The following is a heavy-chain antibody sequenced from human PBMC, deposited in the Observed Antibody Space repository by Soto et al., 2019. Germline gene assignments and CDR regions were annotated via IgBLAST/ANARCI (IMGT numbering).Heavy chain of an antibody. CDR1: GYAFTGYY. CDR2: INPNSGGT. Sequence: GASVKVSCKASGYAFTGYYMHWVRQAPGQGLEWMGWINPNSGGTNYAQKFQGWVTMTRDTSISTAYMELSRLRSDDTAVYYCAREEGNGSGSYYNGLFDYWGKGNLVTVSS. D-gene: IGHD3-10*01. J-gene: IGHJ4*02. V-gene: IGHV1-2*04. CDR3: AREEGNGSGSYYNGLFDY.